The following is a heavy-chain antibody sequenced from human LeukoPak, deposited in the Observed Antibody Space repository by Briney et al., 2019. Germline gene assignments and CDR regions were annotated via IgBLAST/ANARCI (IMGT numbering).Heavy chain of an antibody. V-gene: IGHV3-30*09. J-gene: IGHJ4*02. CDR2: ISSDGTNK. D-gene: IGHD3-22*01. CDR1: RFTFSNYA. CDR3: AGDPSSRGYITMLVALSYYFDY. Sequence: GGSLRLSCAASRFTFSNYAMHWVRQAPGKGLEWVAIISSDGTNKYYADSVRGRFVISRDNSKNTLSLQMNSLRTEDTAVYYCAGDPSSRGYITMLVALSYYFDYWGQGTLVTVSS.